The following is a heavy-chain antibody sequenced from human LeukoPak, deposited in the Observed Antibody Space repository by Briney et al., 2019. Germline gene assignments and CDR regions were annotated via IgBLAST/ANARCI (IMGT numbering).Heavy chain of an antibody. V-gene: IGHV3-23*01. Sequence: GGSLRLSCAASGFTFSSYAMSWVRQAPGKGLEWVSAISGSGGSTYYADSVKGRFTISRDNSKNTLYLQMGSLRAEDTAVYYCARDRYYDYVWGSYRYTLGYWGQGTLVTVSS. CDR1: GFTFSSYA. CDR2: ISGSGGST. CDR3: ARDRYYDYVWGSYRYTLGY. D-gene: IGHD3-16*02. J-gene: IGHJ4*02.